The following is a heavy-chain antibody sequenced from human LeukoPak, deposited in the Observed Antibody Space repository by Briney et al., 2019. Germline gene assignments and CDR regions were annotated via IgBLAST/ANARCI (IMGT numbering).Heavy chain of an antibody. CDR1: GYSFSTYA. Sequence: GGSLRLSCSASGYSFSTYAMNWVRQAPGKGLEYVSAISSDGGSTYYADSVKGRFTISRDTSKNALYLQMNSLRAEDTAVYYCAISGLGFGEFRGLDYWGQGTLVTVSS. CDR3: AISGLGFGEFRGLDY. D-gene: IGHD3-10*01. V-gene: IGHV3-64*04. CDR2: ISSDGGST. J-gene: IGHJ4*02.